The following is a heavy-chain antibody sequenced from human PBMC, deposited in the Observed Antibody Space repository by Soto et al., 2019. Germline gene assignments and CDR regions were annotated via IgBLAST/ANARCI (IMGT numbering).Heavy chain of an antibody. V-gene: IGHV3-33*01. J-gene: IGHJ4*02. CDR1: GFTFSSYG. CDR3: AREPQYQSYGSSNSWHGDYCAY. D-gene: IGHD2-2*01. CDR2: IWYDGSNK. Sequence: QVQLVESGGGVVQPGRSLRLSCAASGFTFSSYGMHWVRQAPGKGLEWVAVIWYDGSNKYYADSVKGRFTISRDNSKNTLNLQMNSVRAAETDVSYCAREPQYQSYGSSNSWHGDYCAYWGQRTLVTVSS.